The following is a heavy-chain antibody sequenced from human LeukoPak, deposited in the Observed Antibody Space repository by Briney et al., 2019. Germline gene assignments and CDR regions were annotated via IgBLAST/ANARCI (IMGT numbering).Heavy chain of an antibody. Sequence: PGGSLRLSCAVSGFTFSSYAMHWVRQAPGRGLEWVAFISNDGSSKYYADSVKGRFTISRDNFKNTLYLQMNSLRPDDTALYYCVKDSHWLVTDYYMDVWGKGTTVTVSS. J-gene: IGHJ6*03. CDR2: ISNDGSSK. CDR3: VKDSHWLVTDYYMDV. V-gene: IGHV3-30*04. CDR1: GFTFSSYA. D-gene: IGHD6-19*01.